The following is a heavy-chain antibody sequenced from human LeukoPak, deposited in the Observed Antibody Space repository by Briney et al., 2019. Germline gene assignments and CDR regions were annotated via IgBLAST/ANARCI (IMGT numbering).Heavy chain of an antibody. V-gene: IGHV3-9*02. D-gene: IGHD1-14*01. CDR1: GFTPGDYG. Sequence: PGRSLRLSCAASGFTPGDYGMHWVRQTPGKGLEWVSGINWNSGSEGYADSVKGRFSVSRDHAEKSLFLEMNTLIEEDTAVYYCARAVTDFFWYFGLWGRGTLVTVSS. J-gene: IGHJ2*01. CDR2: INWNSGSE. CDR3: ARAVTDFFWYFGL.